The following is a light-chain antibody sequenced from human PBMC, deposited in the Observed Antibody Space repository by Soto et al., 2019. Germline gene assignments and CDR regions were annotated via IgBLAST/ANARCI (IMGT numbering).Light chain of an antibody. Sequence: QSALTQPPSASGSPGQSVTISCTGTSSDVGGYNYVYWYQQNPGKVPKLMIYEVNKRPSGVPDRFSGSKSGNTASLTVSGLQAEDEADYYCTSYAGGNNVFGTGTKLTVL. CDR2: EVN. J-gene: IGLJ1*01. CDR3: TSYAGGNNV. V-gene: IGLV2-8*01. CDR1: SSDVGGYNY.